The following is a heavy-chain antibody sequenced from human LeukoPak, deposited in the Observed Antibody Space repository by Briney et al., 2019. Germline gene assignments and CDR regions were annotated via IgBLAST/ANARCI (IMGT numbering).Heavy chain of an antibody. J-gene: IGHJ6*02. CDR1: GGSISRYS. CDR2: IYTSGRT. V-gene: IGHV4-4*07. Sequence: SETLSLTCIVSGGSISRYSGGWIRQPAGKGLEWVGRIYTSGRTNYNPSLKRRVTMSVDTSKNQFSLKLSSVTAADTAVYYCATPEYCSSTSCYQGTSHYYYYYGMDVWGQGTTVTVSS. CDR3: ATPEYCSSTSCYQGTSHYYYYYGMDV. D-gene: IGHD2-2*01.